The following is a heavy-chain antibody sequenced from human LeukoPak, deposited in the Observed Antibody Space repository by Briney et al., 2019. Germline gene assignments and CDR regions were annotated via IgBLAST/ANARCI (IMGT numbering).Heavy chain of an antibody. CDR2: IYTSGST. V-gene: IGHV4-4*07. D-gene: IGHD3-10*01. CDR1: GGSISSYY. J-gene: IGHJ5*02. CDR3: ARADPYDGSGSYPFDP. Sequence: SETLSLTCTVSGGSISSYYWSWIRQPAGKGLEWIGRIYTSGSTNYNPSLKSRVTMSVDTPKNQFSLKLSSVTAADTAVYYCARADPYDGSGSYPFDPWGQGTLVTVSS.